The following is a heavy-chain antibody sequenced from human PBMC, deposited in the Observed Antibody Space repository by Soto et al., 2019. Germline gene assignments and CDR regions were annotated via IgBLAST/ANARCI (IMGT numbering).Heavy chain of an antibody. CDR1: GFTFSDYY. V-gene: IGHV3-11*01. J-gene: IGHJ4*02. CDR2: ISSGGSTT. CDR3: ARGDHYGSGSYANGDFDS. D-gene: IGHD3-10*01. Sequence: QVQLVESGGGLVKPGGSLRLSCAASGFTFSDYYMNWIRQAPGKGLEWVSYISSGGSTTYYADSVEGRFTISRDNAKKSLYLQMHSLRAEDTAVYYCARGDHYGSGSYANGDFDSCGQGTLVTVSS.